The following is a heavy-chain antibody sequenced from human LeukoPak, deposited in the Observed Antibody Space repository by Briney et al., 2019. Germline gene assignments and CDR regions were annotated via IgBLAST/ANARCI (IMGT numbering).Heavy chain of an antibody. V-gene: IGHV1-18*01. J-gene: IGHJ4*02. CDR2: ISAYNGNT. CDR1: GYTFTSYG. CDR3: ARAYPAASTVTTGDY. Sequence: ASVKVSCKASGYTFTSYGISWVRQAPGQGLEWMAWISAYNGNTNYAQKLQGRVTMTTDTSTSTAYMELRSLRSDDTAVYYCARAYPAASTVTTGDYWGQGTLVTVSS. D-gene: IGHD4-17*01.